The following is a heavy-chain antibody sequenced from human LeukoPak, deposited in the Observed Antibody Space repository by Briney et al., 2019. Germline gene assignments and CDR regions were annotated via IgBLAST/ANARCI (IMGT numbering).Heavy chain of an antibody. Sequence: GGSLRLSCAASGFTFSSYSMNWVRQAPGKGLEWVAVISYDGSNKYYADSVKGRFTISRDNSKNTLYLQMNSLRAEDTAVYYCARDPGLLKAGGFDYWGQGTLVTVSS. CDR1: GFTFSSYS. CDR3: ARDPGLLKAGGFDY. CDR2: ISYDGSNK. V-gene: IGHV3-30*03. D-gene: IGHD2-15*01. J-gene: IGHJ4*02.